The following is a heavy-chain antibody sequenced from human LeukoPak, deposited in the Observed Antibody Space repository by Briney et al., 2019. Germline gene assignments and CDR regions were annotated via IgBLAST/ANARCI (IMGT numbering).Heavy chain of an antibody. D-gene: IGHD5-18*01. CDR3: ARRAYSYDYFDY. Sequence: GESLQISCKGSGYSFSNYWIGWVRQMPGKGLEWMGIIFPGDPDARYSPSFQGHVSISADKSIATAYLQWSSLEASDTAMYYCARRAYSYDYFDYWGQGALVTVSS. V-gene: IGHV5-51*01. J-gene: IGHJ4*02. CDR2: IFPGDPDA. CDR1: GYSFSNYW.